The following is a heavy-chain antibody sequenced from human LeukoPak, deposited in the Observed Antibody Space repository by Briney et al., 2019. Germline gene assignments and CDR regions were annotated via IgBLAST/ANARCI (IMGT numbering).Heavy chain of an antibody. V-gene: IGHV3-23*01. Sequence: GRSLRLSCAASGFTFSSYGMSWVRQAPGKGLEWVSSISSGRVTTYYADSVKGRFTISRDNSKNTLYLQMNSLRAEDTAVYYCAKRDASGSYFFDYWGQGTLVTVSS. CDR3: AKRDASGSYFFDY. D-gene: IGHD3-10*01. CDR1: GFTFSSYG. J-gene: IGHJ4*02. CDR2: ISSGRVTT.